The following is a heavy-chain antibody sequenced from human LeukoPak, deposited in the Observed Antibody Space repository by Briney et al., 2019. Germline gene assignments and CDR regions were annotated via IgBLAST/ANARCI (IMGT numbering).Heavy chain of an antibody. CDR2: INPNSGGT. J-gene: IGHJ5*02. D-gene: IGHD2-2*01. CDR3: ARDGGGYCSSTSCYSWELLTALGRPPRPLNWFDP. Sequence: GASVKDSCQASGYIFPTYVLNGVRPAPGQGLAWMGCINPNSGGTNYVQKFQGRPTITRDRPINTAYMEPNRQTSDDRPVYYCARDGGGYCSSTSCYSWELLTALGRPPRPLNWFDPWGQGTLVTVSS. V-gene: IGHV1-2*02. CDR1: GYIFPTYV.